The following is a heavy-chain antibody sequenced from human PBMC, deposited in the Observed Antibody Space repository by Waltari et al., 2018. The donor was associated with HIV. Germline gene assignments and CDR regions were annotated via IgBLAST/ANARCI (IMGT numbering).Heavy chain of an antibody. CDR3: ARHERFLFRFDP. J-gene: IGHJ5*02. Sequence: QLQLQESGPGLVKPSETLSLTCTVSGGSISSSSYYWGWIRQPPGKGLEWIGSSYYSGSTYYNPSLKSRVTISVDTAKNQFSLKLNSVTAADTAVYYCARHERFLFRFDPWGQGTLVTVSS. CDR2: SYYSGST. V-gene: IGHV4-39*01. CDR1: GGSISSSSYY. D-gene: IGHD1-1*01.